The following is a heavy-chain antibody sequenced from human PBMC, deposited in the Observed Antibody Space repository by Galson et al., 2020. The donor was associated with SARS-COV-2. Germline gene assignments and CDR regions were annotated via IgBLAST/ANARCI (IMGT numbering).Heavy chain of an antibody. CDR1: GYTFTSYG. CDR3: ARERIVVVVAATYYYYYCMDV. V-gene: IGHV1-18*01. D-gene: IGHD2-15*01. J-gene: IGHJ6*02. CDR2: ISAYNGNT. Sequence: ASVTVSCKASGYTFTSYGISWVRQAPGQGLEWMGWISAYNGNTNYAQKLQGRVTMTTDTSTSTAYMELRSLRSDDTAVYYCARERIVVVVAATYYYYYCMDVWGQEATVAVSS.